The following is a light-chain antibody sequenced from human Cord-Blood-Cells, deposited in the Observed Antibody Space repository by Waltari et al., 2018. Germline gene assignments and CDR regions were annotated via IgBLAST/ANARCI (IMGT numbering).Light chain of an antibody. CDR1: QSVSSN. CDR2: GAS. CDR3: QQYNNWPGT. V-gene: IGKV3-15*01. J-gene: IGKJ1*01. Sequence: EIVLTHPPATLSVSPGERDTSSCRASQSVSSNLAWYQQKPAQAPRLLIYGASTRATGIPARFSGSGSGTEFTLTISSLQSEDFAVYYCQQYNNWPGTFGQGTKVEIK.